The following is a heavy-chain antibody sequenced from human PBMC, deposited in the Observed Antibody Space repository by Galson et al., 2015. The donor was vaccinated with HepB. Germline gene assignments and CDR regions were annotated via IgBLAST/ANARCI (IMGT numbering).Heavy chain of an antibody. V-gene: IGHV3-30-3*01. D-gene: IGHD1-7*01. CDR1: GFTFSSYA. CDR2: ISYDGSNK. Sequence: SLRLSCAASGFTFSSYAMHWVRQAPGKGLEWVAVISYDGSNKYYADSVKGRFTIPRDNSKNTLYLQMNSLRAEDTAVYYCARDQGNWNYWVLYYYGMDVWGQGTTVTVSS. CDR3: ARDQGNWNYWVLYYYGMDV. J-gene: IGHJ6*02.